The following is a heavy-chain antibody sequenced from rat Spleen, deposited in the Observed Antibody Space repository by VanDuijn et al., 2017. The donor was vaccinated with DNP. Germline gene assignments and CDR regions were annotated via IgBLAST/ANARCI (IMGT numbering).Heavy chain of an antibody. CDR1: GFTFNYYW. J-gene: IGHJ2*01. CDR2: ITSGRGST. V-gene: IGHV5-31*01. CDR3: TRGGTYYFDY. Sequence: EVQLVGSGGGLVQPGRSLKLSCVASGFTFNYYWMTWVRQAPGRGLEWIASITSGRGSTSYPDSVKGRFTVSRDDATSTLYLQMDSLRSEDTATYYCTRGGTYYFDYWGQGVMVTVSS.